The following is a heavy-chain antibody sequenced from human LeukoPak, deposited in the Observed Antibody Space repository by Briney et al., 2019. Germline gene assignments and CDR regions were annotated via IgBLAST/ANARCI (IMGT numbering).Heavy chain of an antibody. CDR1: GFTFSSYA. Sequence: PGGSLRLSCAASGFTFSSYAMSWVRQAPGKGLEWVSAISGSGGSTYYADSVKGRFTISRDNSKNTLYLQMNSLTAEDTAIYFCAKDGGFWSGYYPYWDQGTLVTVSS. CDR2: ISGSGGST. V-gene: IGHV3-23*01. D-gene: IGHD3-3*01. J-gene: IGHJ4*02. CDR3: AKDGGFWSGYYPY.